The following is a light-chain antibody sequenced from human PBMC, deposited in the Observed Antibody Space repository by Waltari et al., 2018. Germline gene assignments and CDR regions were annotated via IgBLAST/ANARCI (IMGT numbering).Light chain of an antibody. V-gene: IGKV1D-16*01. CDR3: QQYSSYPHT. CDR1: QGISAW. CDR2: AAS. J-gene: IGKJ2*01. Sequence: DIQLTQSPSSLSASIGDRATITCRASQGISAWLAWYQQKAGEAPKSLIYAASSLQSGVPSRFSGSGSGTDFTLTISSLQPEDFATYFCQQYSSYPHTFGQGTKLELK.